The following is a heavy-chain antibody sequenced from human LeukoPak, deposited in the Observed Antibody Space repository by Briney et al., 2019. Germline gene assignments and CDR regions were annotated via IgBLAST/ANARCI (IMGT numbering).Heavy chain of an antibody. CDR1: GGSISSSSYY. D-gene: IGHD3-10*01. Sequence: SETLSLTCTVSGGSISSSSYYWGWIRQPPGKGLEWIGSIYYSGSTYYNPSLKSRVTISVDTSKNQFSLKLSSVTAADTAVYYCARTGSYGSGSGWFDPWGQGTLVTVSS. J-gene: IGHJ5*02. CDR2: IYYSGST. CDR3: ARTGSYGSGSGWFDP. V-gene: IGHV4-39*07.